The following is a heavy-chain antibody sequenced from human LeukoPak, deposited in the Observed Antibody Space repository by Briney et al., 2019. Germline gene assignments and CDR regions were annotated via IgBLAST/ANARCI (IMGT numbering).Heavy chain of an antibody. Sequence: GASLKISFKGSGYRFTSYWIGWGRPMPGKGLGWMGIIYPGDSDTRYSPSFQGQVTISADKSINTAYLQWSSLKASDTAMYYCARQMVRGVMNFDYWGQGTLVTVSS. V-gene: IGHV5-51*01. D-gene: IGHD3-10*01. J-gene: IGHJ4*02. CDR3: ARQMVRGVMNFDY. CDR2: IYPGDSDT. CDR1: GYRFTSYW.